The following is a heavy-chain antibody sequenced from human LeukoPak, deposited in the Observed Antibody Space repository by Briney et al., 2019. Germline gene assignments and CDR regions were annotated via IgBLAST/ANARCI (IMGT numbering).Heavy chain of an antibody. V-gene: IGHV4-59*08. Sequence: PSETLSLTCTVSGGSISSYYWSWIRQPPGKGLEWIGYIYYSGSTNYNPSLKSRVTISVDTSKNQFSLKLSSVTAADTAVYYCARHSAAMAFDYWGQGTLVTVSS. D-gene: IGHD5-18*01. J-gene: IGHJ4*02. CDR3: ARHSAAMAFDY. CDR2: IYYSGST. CDR1: GGSISSYY.